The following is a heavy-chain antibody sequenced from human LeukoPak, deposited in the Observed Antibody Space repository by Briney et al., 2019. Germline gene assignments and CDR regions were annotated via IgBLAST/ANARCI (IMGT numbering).Heavy chain of an antibody. V-gene: IGHV3-30-3*01. D-gene: IGHD4-23*01. CDR3: ARDPGGTVYYCYVMDV. CDR2: ISNDGSTK. Sequence: PGGSLRLSCAASGFTFSSHAMHWVRQAPGRGLEWMALISNDGSTKYYADSVKGRFTISRDNSKNTLSLQMNSLRGEDTAVYYCARDPGGTVYYCYVMDVWGQGTTVTVSS. J-gene: IGHJ6*02. CDR1: GFTFSSHA.